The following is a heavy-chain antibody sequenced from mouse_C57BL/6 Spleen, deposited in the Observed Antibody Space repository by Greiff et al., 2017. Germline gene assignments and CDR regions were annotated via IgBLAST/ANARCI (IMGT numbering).Heavy chain of an antibody. V-gene: IGHV1-69*01. J-gene: IGHJ1*03. D-gene: IGHD1-1*01. CDR3: AVITTVVATDWYFDV. CDR1: GYTFTSYW. Sequence: QVQLKQPGAELVMPGASVKLSCKASGYTFTSYWMHWVKQRPGQGLEWIGEIDPSESYTNYNQKFKGKSTLTVDKSSSTAYMQLSSLTSEDSAVYYCAVITTVVATDWYFDVWGRGTTVTVSS. CDR2: IDPSESYT.